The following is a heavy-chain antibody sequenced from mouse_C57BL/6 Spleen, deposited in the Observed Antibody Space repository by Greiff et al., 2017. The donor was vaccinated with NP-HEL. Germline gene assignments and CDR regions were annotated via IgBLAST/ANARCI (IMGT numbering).Heavy chain of an antibody. CDR3: ARRCTTVVATDWYFDV. V-gene: IGHV1-81*01. CDR2: IYPRSGNT. J-gene: IGHJ1*03. D-gene: IGHD1-1*01. Sequence: VQLQQSGAELARPGASVKLSCKASGYTFTSYGISWVKQRTGQGLEWIGEIYPRSGNTYYNEKFKGKATLTADKSSSTAYMELRILTSADSAVYVGARRCTTVVATDWYFDVWGTGTTVTVSS. CDR1: GYTFTSYG.